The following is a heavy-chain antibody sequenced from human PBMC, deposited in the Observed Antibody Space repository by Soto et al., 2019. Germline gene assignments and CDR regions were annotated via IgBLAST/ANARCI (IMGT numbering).Heavy chain of an antibody. CDR1: GFTFSTYV. D-gene: IGHD3-3*02. Sequence: EVKLLESGGTLVEPGGSLRLSCAASGFTFSTYVMSWVRQSPGKGLEWVSGIYTSGVPKYADSVQGRFTISRDDSKNTLYLQMNSLRAEDTAVYYCTRDWERDSEAFFDYWGQGTLVTVSS. CDR3: TRDWERDSEAFFDY. J-gene: IGHJ4*02. CDR2: IYTSGVP. V-gene: IGHV3-23*05.